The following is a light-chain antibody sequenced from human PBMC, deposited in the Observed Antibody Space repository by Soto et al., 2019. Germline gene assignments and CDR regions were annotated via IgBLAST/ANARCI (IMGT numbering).Light chain of an antibody. CDR2: AVS. CDR3: LQDDDIPYT. V-gene: IGKV1-6*01. J-gene: IGKJ2*01. Sequence: AIPMTQSPSSLSASVGDRVTITCRASQGIGSDLSWYQQKAGKAPKLLIYAVSSLQTGVPSRFSGSGSGTDFTLTINSLQPEDSANYFCLQDDDIPYTFGQGTKVEIK. CDR1: QGIGSD.